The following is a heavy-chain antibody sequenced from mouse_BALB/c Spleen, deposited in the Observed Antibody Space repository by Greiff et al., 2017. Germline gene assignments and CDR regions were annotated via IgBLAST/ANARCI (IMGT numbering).Heavy chain of an antibody. CDR3: ARRVDWDVTWFAY. V-gene: IGHV5-6-5*01. J-gene: IGHJ3*01. CDR2: ISSGGST. CDR1: GFTFSSYA. Sequence: EVMLVESGGGLVKPGGSLKLSCAASGFTFSSYAMSWVRQTPEKRLEWVASISSGGSTYYPDSVKGRFTISRDNARNILYLQMSSLWSEDTAMYYCARRVDWDVTWFAYWGQGTLVTVSA. D-gene: IGHD4-1*01.